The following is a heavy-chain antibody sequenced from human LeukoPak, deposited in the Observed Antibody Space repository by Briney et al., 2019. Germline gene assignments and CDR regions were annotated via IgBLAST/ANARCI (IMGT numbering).Heavy chain of an antibody. CDR3: ARDWGPWRNWFDP. Sequence: SETLSLTCAVYGGSFSGYYWSWIRQPPGKGLEWIGEINHSGSTNYNPSLKSRVTISVDTSKNQFSLKLESVTASDTAVYYCARDWGPWRNWFDPWGQGTLVTVSS. CDR2: INHSGST. D-gene: IGHD3-16*01. J-gene: IGHJ5*02. V-gene: IGHV4-34*01. CDR1: GGSFSGYY.